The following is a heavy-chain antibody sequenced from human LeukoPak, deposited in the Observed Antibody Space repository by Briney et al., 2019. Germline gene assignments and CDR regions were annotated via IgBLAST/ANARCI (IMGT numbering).Heavy chain of an antibody. D-gene: IGHD6-13*01. V-gene: IGHV4-30-2*01. CDR1: GGSISSGGYS. J-gene: IGHJ4*02. CDR3: ARRRSGGYGDLFDY. CDR2: IYHSGST. Sequence: PSQTLSLTCAVSGGSISSGGYSWSWIRQPPGKGLEWIGYIYHSGSTYYNPSLKSRVTISVDRSKNQFSLKLSSVTAADTAVYYCARRRSGGYGDLFDYWGQGTLVTVSS.